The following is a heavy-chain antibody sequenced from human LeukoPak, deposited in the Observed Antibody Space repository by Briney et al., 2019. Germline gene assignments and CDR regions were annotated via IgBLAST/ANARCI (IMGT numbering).Heavy chain of an antibody. CDR3: ARPEDSSGYPTCFDY. V-gene: IGHV3-66*04. J-gene: IGHJ4*02. D-gene: IGHD3-22*01. Sequence: SGGSLRLSCAASGFTVSSNYMSWVRQAPGKGLEWVSVIYSGGSTYYADSVKGRFTISRDNSKNTLYLQMNSLRAEDTAVYYCARPEDSSGYPTCFDYWGQGTLVTVSS. CDR2: IYSGGST. CDR1: GFTVSSNY.